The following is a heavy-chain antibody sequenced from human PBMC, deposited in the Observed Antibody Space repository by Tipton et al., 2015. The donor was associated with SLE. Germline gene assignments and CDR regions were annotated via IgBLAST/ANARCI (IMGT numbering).Heavy chain of an antibody. V-gene: IGHV4-4*07. D-gene: IGHD3-10*01. J-gene: IGHJ4*02. CDR2: IYTGGRT. Sequence: TLSLTCTVSGGSIIGYYWSWIRQPAGKGPEWIGRIYTGGRTIHNPSLNSRVTMSLDTSKSQFSLKLTSVTAADTAVYYCARFHVKSYYEFDCWGQGTLVTVSS. CDR3: ARFHVKSYYEFDC. CDR1: GGSIIGYY.